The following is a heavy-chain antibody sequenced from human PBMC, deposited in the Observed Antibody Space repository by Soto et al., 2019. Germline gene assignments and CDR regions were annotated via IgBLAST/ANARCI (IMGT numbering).Heavy chain of an antibody. CDR3: ARSREGYCTNGVCPLDY. CDR2: IFSNDEK. D-gene: IGHD2-8*01. CDR1: GFSLSNARMG. Sequence: QVTLKESGPVLVNPTETLTLTCTVSGFSLSNARMGVSWIRQPPGKALEWLAHIFSNDEKSYSTSLKSRLTISKDTSKSQVVLTMTNMDPVDTATYYCARSREGYCTNGVCPLDYWGQGTLVTVSS. V-gene: IGHV2-26*01. J-gene: IGHJ4*02.